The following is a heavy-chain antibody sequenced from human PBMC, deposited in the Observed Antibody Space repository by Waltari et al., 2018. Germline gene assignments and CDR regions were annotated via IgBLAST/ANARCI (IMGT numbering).Heavy chain of an antibody. CDR1: GGPFTSYA. D-gene: IGHD3-10*01. J-gene: IGHJ4*02. CDR3: AKSMGGFDY. V-gene: IGHV1-69*12. Sequence: QVQLVQSGAEVKKPGSSVKVSCQASGGPFTSYAIRWVRPAPGQGLEWMGGIIPIFGTANYAQKFQGRVTITADESTSTAYMELSSLRSEDTAVYYCAKSMGGFDYWGQGTLVTVSS. CDR2: IIPIFGTA.